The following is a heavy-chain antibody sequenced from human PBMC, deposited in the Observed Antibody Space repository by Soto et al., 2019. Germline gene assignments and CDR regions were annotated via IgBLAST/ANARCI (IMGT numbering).Heavy chain of an antibody. Sequence: PSETLSLTCTVSPEYFSTYYWNWIRQSPGKGLEWIGEINHSGRNIYNPSLKGRVTMSIDMSKNQLSLKLSSVTAADTAIYYCARGGSSDWQVAFDICGQRTMVTVSS. J-gene: IGHJ3*02. V-gene: IGHV4-34*01. CDR2: INHSGRN. D-gene: IGHD6-19*01. CDR1: PEYFSTYY. CDR3: ARGGSSDWQVAFDI.